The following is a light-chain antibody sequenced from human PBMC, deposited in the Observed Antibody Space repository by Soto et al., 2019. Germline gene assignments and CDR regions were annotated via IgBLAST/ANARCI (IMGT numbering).Light chain of an antibody. CDR3: QQYNNWPPFT. V-gene: IGKV3-15*01. CDR1: QSVGSK. J-gene: IGKJ3*01. CDR2: DAS. Sequence: EIVMTQSPATLSVSPGERASLSCRASQSVGSKLAWYQHKPGQAPRLLIYDASTRATGFPASFSGSGSGKEFTLTISSLQPEYFAVYYCQQYNNWPPFTFGPGTKVDIK.